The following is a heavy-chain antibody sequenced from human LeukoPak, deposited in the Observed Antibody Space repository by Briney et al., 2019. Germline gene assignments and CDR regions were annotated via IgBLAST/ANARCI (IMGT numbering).Heavy chain of an antibody. CDR1: GFTFSSYA. V-gene: IGHV3-30*04. Sequence: PGGSLRLSCAASGFTFSSYAMHWVRQAPGKGLEWVAVISYDGSNKYYADSVKGRFTISRDNSKNTLYLQMNSLRAEDTAVYYCARDAYDSSGYSGAVDYWGQGTLVTVSS. D-gene: IGHD3-22*01. CDR2: ISYDGSNK. CDR3: ARDAYDSSGYSGAVDY. J-gene: IGHJ4*02.